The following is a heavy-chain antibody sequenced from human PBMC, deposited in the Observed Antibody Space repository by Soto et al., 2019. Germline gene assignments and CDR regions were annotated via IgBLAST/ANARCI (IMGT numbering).Heavy chain of an antibody. V-gene: IGHV4-59*13. J-gene: IGHJ5*02. D-gene: IGHD1-26*01. CDR3: ARVATRFDP. CDR2: FYYSGST. CDR1: GGSISSYY. Sequence: SETLSLTCTVSGGSISSYYWSWIRQPPGKGLEWFGFFYYSGSTNYNPSLKSRVTLSVDTSKNQFSLKLCSVTAADTAVYYCARVATRFDPWGQGTLVTVSS.